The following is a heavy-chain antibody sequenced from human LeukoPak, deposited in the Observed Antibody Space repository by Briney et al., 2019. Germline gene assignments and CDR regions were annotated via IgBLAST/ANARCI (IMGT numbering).Heavy chain of an antibody. V-gene: IGHV4-4*07. D-gene: IGHD3-22*01. J-gene: IGHJ4*02. CDR2: FSLGGST. CDR1: GGPISRSF. CDR3: ARDLGSSGYLAVAD. Sequence: SATLSLTCTVSGGPISRSFWSWIRQPAGRGLEWIGRFSLGGSTDYNPSLKSRVTISVDTSKNQFSLKLSSVTAADTAVYYCARDLGSSGYLAVADWGQGTLVTVSS.